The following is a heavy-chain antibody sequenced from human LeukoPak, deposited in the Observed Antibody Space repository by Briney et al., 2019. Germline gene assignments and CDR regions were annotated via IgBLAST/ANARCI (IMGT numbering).Heavy chain of an antibody. J-gene: IGHJ4*02. CDR1: GGSISSYY. Sequence: PSETLSLTCTVSGGSISSYYWSWIRQPPGKGLEWIGYIYYSGSTNYNPSLKSRVTISVDTSKNQVSLKLSSVTAADTAVYYCVRDQAGASMARGVLFWGQGTQVTVSS. V-gene: IGHV4-59*12. CDR2: IYYSGST. CDR3: VRDQAGASMARGVLF. D-gene: IGHD3-10*01.